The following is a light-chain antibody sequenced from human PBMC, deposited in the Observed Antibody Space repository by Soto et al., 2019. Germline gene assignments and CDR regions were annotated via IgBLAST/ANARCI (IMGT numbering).Light chain of an antibody. V-gene: IGKV1-39*01. CDR3: QQTYSPPET. J-gene: IGKJ3*01. CDR2: SES. Sequence: DIQMTQSPPSLSASVGDIVTITCRASQSISDYVSWYQHKSGEGPKLLIYSESSLQRGVPQRLSGSGSGTDLNLTISYLQPEDFATYYCQQTYSPPETFGPGTKVDIK. CDR1: QSISDY.